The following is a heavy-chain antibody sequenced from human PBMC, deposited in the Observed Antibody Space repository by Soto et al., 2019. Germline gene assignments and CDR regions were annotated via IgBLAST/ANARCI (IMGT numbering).Heavy chain of an antibody. CDR3: ARIIGYCRNNDCSWTFDI. J-gene: IGHJ3*02. CDR1: GYTFTGYW. V-gene: IGHV5-51*01. Sequence: PGESLKISCKGSGYTFTGYWVAWVRQLPGKGLEWMGTFYPGDSTSTYSPSFQGQVTISVDKSISTDYLQLSSLKASETAMYYCARIIGYCRNNDCSWTFDIWGQGTMVTVSS. D-gene: IGHD2-15*01. CDR2: FYPGDSTS.